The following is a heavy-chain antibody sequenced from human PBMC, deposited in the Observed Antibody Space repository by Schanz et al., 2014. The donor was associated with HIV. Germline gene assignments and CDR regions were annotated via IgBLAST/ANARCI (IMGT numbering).Heavy chain of an antibody. CDR1: GFTFDDYA. D-gene: IGHD3-22*01. CDR2: ITWNSGSK. CDR3: AREPSTYFYDTSGSGVDY. J-gene: IGHJ4*02. Sequence: EVQLVESGGGLVQPGRSLRLSCAASGFTFDDYAMHWVRQAPGKGLEWVSGITWNSGSKGYADSVKGRFTISRDNAKNFLYLQMNSLRAEDTAVYYCAREPSTYFYDTSGSGVDYWGQGTLVIVSS. V-gene: IGHV3-9*01.